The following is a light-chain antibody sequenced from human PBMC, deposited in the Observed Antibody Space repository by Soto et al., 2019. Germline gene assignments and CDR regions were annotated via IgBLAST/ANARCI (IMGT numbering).Light chain of an antibody. CDR2: EVS. CDR3: SSYTRSPSRV. J-gene: IGLJ1*01. V-gene: IGLV2-14*01. Sequence: QSVLTQPASVSGSPGQSITISCTGTSSDVGGYNYVSWYQQHPGKVPKLIIYEVSHRPSGVSNRFSGSKSGNTASLTISGLQAEDEADYYCSSYTRSPSRVFGTGTKVTVL. CDR1: SSDVGGYNY.